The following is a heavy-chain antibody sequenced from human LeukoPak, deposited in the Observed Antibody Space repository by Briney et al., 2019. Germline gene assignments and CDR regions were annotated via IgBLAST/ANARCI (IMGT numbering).Heavy chain of an antibody. CDR2: ISYDGRNK. V-gene: IGHV3-30*18. J-gene: IGHJ4*02. D-gene: IGHD2-2*01. CDR3: AKGPLRGTAAAIDY. CDR1: GFTFNNYG. Sequence: GGSLRLSCAASGFTFNNYGMHWVREAPGKGLEWVAVISYDGRNKHYPDSVKGRFTISRDISTDTLWLQMDSLRTEDTAVYYCAKGPLRGTAAAIDYWGQGTLVTVSS.